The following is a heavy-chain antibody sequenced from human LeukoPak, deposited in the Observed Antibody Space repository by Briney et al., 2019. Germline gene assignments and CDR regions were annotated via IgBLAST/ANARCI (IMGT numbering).Heavy chain of an antibody. CDR1: GGSISSYY. CDR2: IYYSGST. CDR3: ARSGSWSYYFDY. D-gene: IGHD6-13*01. V-gene: IGHV4-59*01. Sequence: SETLSLTCTVSGGSISSYYWSWIRQPPGKGLEWIGYIYYSGSTNYNPSLKSRVTISVDTSKIQFSLKLSSVTAADTAVYYCARSGSWSYYFDYWGQGTLVTVSS. J-gene: IGHJ4*02.